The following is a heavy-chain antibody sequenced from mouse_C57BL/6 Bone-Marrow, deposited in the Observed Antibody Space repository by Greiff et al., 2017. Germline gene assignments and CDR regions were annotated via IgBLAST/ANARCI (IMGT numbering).Heavy chain of an antibody. CDR2: IYPGNSDT. J-gene: IGHJ3*01. Sequence: EVQLQQSGTVLARPGASVKMSCKTSGYTFTSYWMHWVKQRPGQGLEWIGAIYPGNSDTSYNQKFKGKAKLTAVTSASTAYMELSSLTNEDSAVYYCTIYYGSSAWCAYWGQGTLVTVSA. D-gene: IGHD1-1*01. CDR1: GYTFTSYW. CDR3: TIYYGSSAWCAY. V-gene: IGHV1-5*01.